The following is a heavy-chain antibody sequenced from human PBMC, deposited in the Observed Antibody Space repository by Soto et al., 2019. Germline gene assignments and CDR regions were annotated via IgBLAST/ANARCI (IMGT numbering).Heavy chain of an antibody. CDR1: GFTFINYA. CDR2: ISGGGDRA. D-gene: IGHD2-2*01. J-gene: IGHJ2*01. V-gene: IGHV3-23*01. CDR3: ARKVLGSTSRPDWWYFDL. Sequence: EVQLLESGGGLVQPGGSLRLSCVGSGFTFINYAMNWVRQNPGKGLEWVSTISGGGDRAFDADTVKGRFTISRDNSKNTVKLQMNSLRADDTAVYYCARKVLGSTSRPDWWYFDLWGRGTLVTVSS.